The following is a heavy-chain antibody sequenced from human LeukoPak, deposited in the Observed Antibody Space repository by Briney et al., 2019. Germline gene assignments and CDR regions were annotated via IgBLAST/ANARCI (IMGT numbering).Heavy chain of an antibody. CDR3: ARCGSGWYDYYHYMDV. D-gene: IGHD6-19*01. CDR2: IYYSGST. V-gene: IGHV4-59*01. Sequence: SETLSLTCTVSGGSISSYYWSWIRQPPGKGLEWIGYIYYSGSTNYNPSLKSRVTISVDTSKNQFSLKLGSVTAADTAVYYCARCGSGWYDYYHYMDVWGKGTTVTVSS. CDR1: GGSISSYY. J-gene: IGHJ6*03.